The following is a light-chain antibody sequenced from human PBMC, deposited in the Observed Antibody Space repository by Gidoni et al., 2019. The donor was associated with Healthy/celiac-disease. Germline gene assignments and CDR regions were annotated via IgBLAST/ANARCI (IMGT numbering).Light chain of an antibody. CDR1: QSISSY. CDR2: AAS. Sequence: DIQMTQSPSSLSASVGDRVTITCRASQSISSYLNWYQQKPGKAPKLLIYAASSLQSGVPSRFSGSGSGTDFTLTISSLQPEDFATYYCQQSYSTLAHFRRLLTFGGGTKVEIK. CDR3: QQSYSTLAHFRRLLT. J-gene: IGKJ4*01. V-gene: IGKV1-39*01.